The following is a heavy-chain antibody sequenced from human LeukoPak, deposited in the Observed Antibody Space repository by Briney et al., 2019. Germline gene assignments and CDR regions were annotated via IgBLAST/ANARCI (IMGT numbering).Heavy chain of an antibody. J-gene: IGHJ4*02. Sequence: GGSLRLSCAASGFIFRDYWMNWFRQAPGKGLEWVANIKHDGSEKYYVDSVKGRFTISRDNAKNSLSLQMNSLRAEDTAVYYCARDSFSMVRGVIFGFWGQGILVTVSS. CDR3: ARDSFSMVRGVIFGF. D-gene: IGHD3-10*01. CDR2: IKHDGSEK. V-gene: IGHV3-7*01. CDR1: GFIFRDYW.